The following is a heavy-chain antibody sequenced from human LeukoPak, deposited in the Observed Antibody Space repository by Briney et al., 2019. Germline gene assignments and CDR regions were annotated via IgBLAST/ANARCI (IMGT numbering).Heavy chain of an antibody. J-gene: IGHJ4*02. CDR1: AFSLSAYK. CDR2: ISYTGTYI. D-gene: IGHD1-26*01. Sequence: GGSLRLSCAASAFSLSAYKMNWVRQAPGKGLEWVSSISYTGTYIYYADSVKGRFTISRDNAQNSLYLQMNSLRAEDTATYYCVRDRGTYRPIDYWGQGTLVTVSS. V-gene: IGHV3-21*04. CDR3: VRDRGTYRPIDY.